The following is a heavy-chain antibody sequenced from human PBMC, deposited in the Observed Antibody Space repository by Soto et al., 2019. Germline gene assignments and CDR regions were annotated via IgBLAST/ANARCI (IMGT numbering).Heavy chain of an antibody. CDR1: GYTFTGYY. D-gene: IGHD3-3*01. J-gene: IGHJ4*02. CDR2: INPNSGGT. CDR3: ARGDQNSDFWSGYYKPQKSYYLDY. Sequence: GASVKVSCKASGYTFTGYYMHWVRQAPGQGLEWMGWINPNSGGTNYAQKFQGWVTMTRDASISTAYMELSRLRSDDTAVYYCARGDQNSDFWSGYYKPQKSYYLDYWGLGTLETVSS. V-gene: IGHV1-2*04.